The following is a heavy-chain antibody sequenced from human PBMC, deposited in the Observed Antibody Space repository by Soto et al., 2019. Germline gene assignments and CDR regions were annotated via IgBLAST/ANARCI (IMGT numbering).Heavy chain of an antibody. CDR3: AGRTNGYFGY. CDR2: ILSNYNT. V-gene: IGHV3-23*05. Sequence: EVQLLESGGGLVQPGGSLTLSCAASGFTFSDYTMSWVRQAPGKVLESIATILSNYNTYYEGSVRCRFTISRDNSKNTLDLEMNSRGGEDTVVYYGAGRTNGYFGYWGQGALVTVSS. J-gene: IGHJ4*02. CDR1: GFTFSDYT. D-gene: IGHD2-15*01.